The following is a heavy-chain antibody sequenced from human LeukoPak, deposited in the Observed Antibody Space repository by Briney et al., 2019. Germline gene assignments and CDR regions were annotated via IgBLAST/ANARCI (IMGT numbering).Heavy chain of an antibody. D-gene: IGHD4-23*01. J-gene: IGHJ3*02. V-gene: IGHV1-69*04. CDR3: AGRSTVVTPLQRDDAFDI. CDR1: GGTFSSYA. CDR2: IIPILGIA. Sequence: SVKVSCKASGGTFSSYAISWVRQAPGQGLEWMGRIIPILGIANYAQKFQGRVTITADKSTSTAYMELSSLRSEDTAVYYCAGRSTVVTPLQRDDAFDIWGQGTMVTVSS.